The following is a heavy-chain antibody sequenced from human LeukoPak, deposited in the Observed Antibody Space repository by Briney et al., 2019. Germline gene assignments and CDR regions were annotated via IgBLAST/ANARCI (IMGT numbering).Heavy chain of an antibody. CDR2: IYYSGST. CDR3: ARVDIAAAPGPFFDY. Sequence: SETLSLTCSVSGGSISSDPYFWSWIRQSPGQGLEWIGYIYYSGSTNYNPSLKSRVTISVDTSKNQFSLKLSSVTAADTAVYYCARVDIAAAPGPFFDYWGQGTLVTVSS. J-gene: IGHJ4*02. V-gene: IGHV4-61*01. CDR1: GGSISSDPYF. D-gene: IGHD6-13*01.